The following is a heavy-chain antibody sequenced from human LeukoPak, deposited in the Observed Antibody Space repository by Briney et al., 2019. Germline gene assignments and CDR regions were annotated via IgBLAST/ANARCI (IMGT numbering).Heavy chain of an antibody. V-gene: IGHV3-74*01. CDR2: INNDGDST. CDR1: GFTFSNFW. CDR3: ARACTSGRDGYYFDY. D-gene: IGHD2-2*01. Sequence: GGSLRLSCAASGFTFSNFWMHWVRQTPGKGLLWVSRINNDGDSTNYADSVKGRFTISRDNAKSALYLQLSSLRAEDTAIYYFARACTSGRDGYYFDYWGQGALVTVSS. J-gene: IGHJ4*02.